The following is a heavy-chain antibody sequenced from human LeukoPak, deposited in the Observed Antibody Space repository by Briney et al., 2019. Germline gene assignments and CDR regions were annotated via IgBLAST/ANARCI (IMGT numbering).Heavy chain of an antibody. V-gene: IGHV3-20*04. CDR1: GFNFEDYG. CDR3: ARDAVPSGRSWFDP. D-gene: IGHD4-17*01. CDR2: LNWNGGGR. J-gene: IGHJ5*02. Sequence: GGSLRLSCTVSGFNFEDYGLNWVRQVPGKEPEWVSGLNWNGGGRRYADSVKGRFIISRDNAKGVLYLQLNDLRVEDTALYYCARDAVPSGRSWFDPWGQGTLVTVSS.